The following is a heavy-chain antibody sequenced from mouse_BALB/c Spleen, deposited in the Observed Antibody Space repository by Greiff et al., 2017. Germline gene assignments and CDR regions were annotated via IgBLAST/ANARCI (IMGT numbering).Heavy chain of an antibody. V-gene: IGHV2-2*02. D-gene: IGHD2-13*01. CDR1: GFSLTSYG. Sequence: QVQLKESGPGLVQPSQSLSITCTVSGFSLTSYGVHWVRQSPGKGLEWLGVIWSGGSTDYNAAFISRLSISKDNSKSQVFFKMNSLQANDTAIYYCARNDGDYYYAMDYWGQGTSVTVSS. J-gene: IGHJ4*01. CDR2: IWSGGST. CDR3: ARNDGDYYYAMDY.